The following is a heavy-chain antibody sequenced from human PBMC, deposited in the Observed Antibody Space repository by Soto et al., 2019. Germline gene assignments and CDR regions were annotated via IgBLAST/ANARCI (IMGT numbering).Heavy chain of an antibody. J-gene: IGHJ5*02. Sequence: GGSLRLSCAASGFTFSSYCMHWVRQAPGKGLEWVAVIWYDGSNKYFADSVKGRFTISRDNSKNTLYLQMNSLRAEDTAVYYCARSPRTGTTNLWFDPWGQGTLVTVSS. CDR3: ARSPRTGTTNLWFDP. V-gene: IGHV3-33*01. D-gene: IGHD1-7*01. CDR1: GFTFSSYC. CDR2: IWYDGSNK.